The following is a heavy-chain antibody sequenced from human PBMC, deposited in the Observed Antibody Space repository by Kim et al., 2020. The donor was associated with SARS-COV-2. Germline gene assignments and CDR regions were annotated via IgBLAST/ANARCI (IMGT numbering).Heavy chain of an antibody. D-gene: IGHD3-22*01. Sequence: SETLSLTCTVSGGSISSYYWSWIRQPPGKGLEWIGYIYYSGSTNYNPSLKSRVTISVDTSKNQFSLKLSSVTAADTAVYYCARHGWDYYYDSSGYYLFDYWGQGTLVTVSS. CDR3: ARHGWDYYYDSSGYYLFDY. J-gene: IGHJ4*02. CDR2: IYYSGST. V-gene: IGHV4-59*08. CDR1: GGSISSYY.